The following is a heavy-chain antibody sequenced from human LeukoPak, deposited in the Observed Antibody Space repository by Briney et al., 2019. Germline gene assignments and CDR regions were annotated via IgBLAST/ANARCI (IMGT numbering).Heavy chain of an antibody. V-gene: IGHV3-11*04. CDR1: GFTFSDSY. CDR2: IDKSGGTT. D-gene: IGHD3-10*02. J-gene: IGHJ6*04. Sequence: PGGSLRLSCAASGFTFSDSYMTWIRQAPGKGLEWVAFIDKSGGTTYYADSVKGRFTISRDNAKSSLYLQMNSLRAEDTAVYYCAELGITMIGGVWGKGTTVTISS. CDR3: AELGITMIGGV.